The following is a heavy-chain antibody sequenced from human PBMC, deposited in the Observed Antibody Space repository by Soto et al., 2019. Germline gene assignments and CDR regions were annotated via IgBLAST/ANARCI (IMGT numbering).Heavy chain of an antibody. J-gene: IGHJ4*02. V-gene: IGHV1-2*02. CDR3: ARADNVYYYTFDY. D-gene: IGHD3-22*01. Sequence: ASVKVSCKASGYTFSGYYMHWVRQAPGQGLEWMGWINPNSGDTKYAQKFQGRVTMTRDTSISTAYMELSRLRSDDTAVYYCARADNVYYYTFDYWGQGARVTVSS. CDR1: GYTFSGYY. CDR2: INPNSGDT.